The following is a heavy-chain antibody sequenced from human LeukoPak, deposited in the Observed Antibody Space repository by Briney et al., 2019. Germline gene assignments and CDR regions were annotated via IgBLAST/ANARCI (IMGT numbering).Heavy chain of an antibody. D-gene: IGHD1-14*01. V-gene: IGHV3-23*01. CDR3: ARTLDV. CDR1: GFTFNSYA. CDR2: IRGSGGST. J-gene: IGHJ6*04. Sequence: PGGSLRLSCTASGFTFNSYAMNWIRQAPGKGLEWVSTIRGSGGSTYTADSVKGRFIISRDNSKNMLYIQMNSLRAEDTAVYYCARTLDVWGKGTTVTVSS.